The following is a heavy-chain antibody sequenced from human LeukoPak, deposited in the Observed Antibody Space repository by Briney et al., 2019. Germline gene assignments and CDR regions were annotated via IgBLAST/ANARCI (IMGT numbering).Heavy chain of an antibody. D-gene: IGHD4-17*01. CDR1: GLTVSSDH. J-gene: IGHJ4*02. CDR2: LYSGGNI. Sequence: PGGSLRLSCAVSGLTVSSDHMAWVRLAPGKGLEWVSSLYSGGNIYYTDSVRGRFTISRDSSKNTLYLQMNSLRAEDTALYYCARARRCGLNDDYGACFDCWGQGTLVTVSS. V-gene: IGHV3-53*01. CDR3: ARARRCGLNDDYGACFDC.